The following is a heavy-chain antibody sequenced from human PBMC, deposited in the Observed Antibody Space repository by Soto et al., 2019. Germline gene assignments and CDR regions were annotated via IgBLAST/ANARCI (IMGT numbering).Heavy chain of an antibody. CDR3: ARGGGIVVVTAPYDH. CDR1: GYTFTNFG. V-gene: IGHV1-18*01. Sequence: AASVKVSCKASGYTFTNFGISWVRQAPGQGLEWMGWISAYNGNTNYAQKFQGRVTMTTDTSTSTAYMEVRSLRFDDTAVYYCARGGGIVVVTAPYDHWGQGTLVTVSS. J-gene: IGHJ4*02. CDR2: ISAYNGNT. D-gene: IGHD2-21*02.